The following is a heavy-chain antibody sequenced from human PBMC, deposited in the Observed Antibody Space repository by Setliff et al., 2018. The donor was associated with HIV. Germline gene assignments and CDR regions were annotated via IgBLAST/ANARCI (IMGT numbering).Heavy chain of an antibody. CDR1: GGSISSSRYY. CDR2: IYPSGNI. Sequence: SETLFLTCTVSGGSISSSRYYWGWIRQPPGKGLEWIGTIYPSGNINYNPSLKSRLTMSIDTSKNQFSLKLSSVTATDTAVYYCARDAGPHYGSGPPLEYWGQGIQVTVSS. J-gene: IGHJ4*02. V-gene: IGHV4-39*07. D-gene: IGHD3-10*01. CDR3: ARDAGPHYGSGPPLEY.